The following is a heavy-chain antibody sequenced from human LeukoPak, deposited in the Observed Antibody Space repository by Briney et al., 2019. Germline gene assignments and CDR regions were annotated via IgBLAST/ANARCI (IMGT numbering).Heavy chain of an antibody. D-gene: IGHD3-10*01. J-gene: IGHJ4*02. CDR2: IYTGGST. Sequence: SETLSLTCTVSGGSISNYYWTWIRQPAGKGLEWIGRIYTGGSTDYNPSLKSRVTMSVDTSKNQFSLKLSSVTAADTAVYYCASTSYGSGINWGQGTLVTVSS. CDR3: ASTSYGSGIN. CDR1: GGSISNYY. V-gene: IGHV4-4*07.